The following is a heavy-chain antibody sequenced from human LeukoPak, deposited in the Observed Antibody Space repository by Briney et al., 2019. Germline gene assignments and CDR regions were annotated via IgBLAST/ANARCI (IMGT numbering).Heavy chain of an antibody. V-gene: IGHV1-2*02. J-gene: IGHJ5*02. CDR3: ARDKGIAARPFDP. D-gene: IGHD6-6*01. Sequence: GASVKVSCKASGYTFTGYYMHWVRQAPGQGLEWMGWINPNSGGTNYAQKFQGRVTMTRDTSISTAYMELSRLRSDDTAVYYCARDKGIAARPFDPWGQGTLVTVSS. CDR1: GYTFTGYY. CDR2: INPNSGGT.